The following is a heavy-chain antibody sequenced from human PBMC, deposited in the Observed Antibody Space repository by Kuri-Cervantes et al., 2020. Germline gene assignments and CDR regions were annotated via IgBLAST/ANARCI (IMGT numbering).Heavy chain of an antibody. V-gene: IGHV4-38-2*01. Sequence: SQTLSLTCAVSGYSISSGYYWGWIRQPPGKGLEWSGSIYHSGSTYYNPSLKSRVTISVDTSKNQFSLKLSSVTAADTAVYYCASSGSYYYNWFDPWGQGTLVTVSS. CDR1: GYSISSGYY. CDR3: ASSGSYYYNWFDP. J-gene: IGHJ5*02. CDR2: IYHSGST. D-gene: IGHD1-26*01.